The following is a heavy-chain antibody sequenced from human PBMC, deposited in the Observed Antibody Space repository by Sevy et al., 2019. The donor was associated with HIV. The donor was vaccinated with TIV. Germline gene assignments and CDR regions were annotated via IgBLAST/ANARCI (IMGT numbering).Heavy chain of an antibody. CDR1: GFTFSSYS. CDR3: AREGYSYGPFDY. D-gene: IGHD5-18*01. J-gene: IGHJ4*02. Sequence: GGSLRLSCAASGFTFSSYSMDWVRQAPGKGLQWVSSISSSGSDIYYAGSLKGRFTISRDNAKNSLYLQMNSLRAEDTAVYYCAREGYSYGPFDYRGQGTLVTVSS. CDR2: ISSSGSDI. V-gene: IGHV3-21*01.